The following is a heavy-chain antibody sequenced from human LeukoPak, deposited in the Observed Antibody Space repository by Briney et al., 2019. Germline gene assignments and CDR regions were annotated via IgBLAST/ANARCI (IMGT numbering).Heavy chain of an antibody. CDR3: ARGLGGNSGY. J-gene: IGHJ4*02. Sequence: PSETLSLTCAVYGGSFSGYYWSWIRQPPGKGLEWIGEINHSGSTNYNPSLKSRVTISVDTSKNQFSLKLSSVTAADTAVYYCARGLGGNSGYWGQGTLVTVSS. D-gene: IGHD4-23*01. CDR2: INHSGST. V-gene: IGHV4-34*01. CDR1: GGSFSGYY.